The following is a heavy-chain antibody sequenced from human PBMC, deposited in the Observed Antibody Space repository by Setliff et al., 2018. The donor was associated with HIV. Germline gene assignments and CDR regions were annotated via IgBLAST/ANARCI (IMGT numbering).Heavy chain of an antibody. Sequence: SETLSLTCSVSNDSITYYYWNWIRQPPGKGLEWIGNIFDSENTNYNPSLKRRVTMSVYTSKHQFSLKLSSVTAADTAVYYCARGDYPLSTVATIKGVVWFDPWGQGTTVTVSS. CDR1: NDSITYYY. CDR2: IFDSENT. J-gene: IGHJ5*01. CDR3: ARGDYPLSTVATIKGVVWFDP. V-gene: IGHV4-59*01. D-gene: IGHD5-12*01.